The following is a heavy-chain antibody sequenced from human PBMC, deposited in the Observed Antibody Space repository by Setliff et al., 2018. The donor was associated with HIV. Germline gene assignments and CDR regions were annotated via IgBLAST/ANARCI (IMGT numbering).Heavy chain of an antibody. D-gene: IGHD1-20*01. CDR2: ISSNGGST. V-gene: IGHV3-64*04. CDR3: AKSFNSGPTNWNIDV. CDR1: GFTFSSYA. Sequence: PGGSLRLSCSASGFTFSSYAMHWVRQAPGKGLEYVSAISSNGGSTYYADSVRGRFTISRDNSKNTLYLQMNSLRSEDTAVYFCAKSFNSGPTNWNIDVWGTGTTVTVSS. J-gene: IGHJ6*03.